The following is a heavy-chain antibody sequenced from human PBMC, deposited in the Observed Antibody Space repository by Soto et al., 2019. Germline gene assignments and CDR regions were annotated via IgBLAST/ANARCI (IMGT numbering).Heavy chain of an antibody. CDR3: ARARFLEWFPAPYFHY. CDR2: FYYTGNT. J-gene: IGHJ4*02. CDR1: GGSISNDF. V-gene: IGHV4-59*12. Sequence: PSETLSLTCSVSGGSISNDFWSWVRQPPGKGLEWIGYFYYTGNTKYNPSLDSRATISVATSKTQFSLKLSSVTAADTAVYYCARARFLEWFPAPYFHYWGQGTLVTVSS. D-gene: IGHD3-3*01.